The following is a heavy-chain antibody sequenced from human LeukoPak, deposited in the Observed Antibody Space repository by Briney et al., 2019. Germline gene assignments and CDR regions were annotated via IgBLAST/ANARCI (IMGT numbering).Heavy chain of an antibody. Sequence: ASVKVSCKASGYTFTSYGISWVRQAPGQGLEWMGWISAYNGNANYAQKLQGRVTMTTDTSTSTAYMELRSLRSDDTAVYYCARVPSTVNWFDPWGQGTLVTVSS. CDR3: ARVPSTVNWFDP. J-gene: IGHJ5*02. V-gene: IGHV1-18*01. D-gene: IGHD2-21*02. CDR2: ISAYNGNA. CDR1: GYTFTSYG.